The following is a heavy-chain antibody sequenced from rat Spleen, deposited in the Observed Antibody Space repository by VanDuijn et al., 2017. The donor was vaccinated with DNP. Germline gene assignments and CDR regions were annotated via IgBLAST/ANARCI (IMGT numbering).Heavy chain of an antibody. V-gene: IGHV4-2*01. Sequence: EVKLVESGGGLVQPGRSLKLSCTASGFNFNDYWMGWVRQAPGKGLEWIGQINKDSSTINYIPSLKDKFTISRDNAQNTMYLQMSKLGSEETAIYYCARLSYPLDAWGQGASVTVCS. CDR3: ARLSYPLDA. D-gene: IGHD3-8*01. CDR1: GFNFNDYW. CDR2: INKDSSTI. J-gene: IGHJ4*01.